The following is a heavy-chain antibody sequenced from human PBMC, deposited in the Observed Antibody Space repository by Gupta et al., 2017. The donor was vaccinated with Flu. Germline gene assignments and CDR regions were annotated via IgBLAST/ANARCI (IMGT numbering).Heavy chain of an antibody. Sequence: QVQLQESGPGLVKPSQTLSLTCTVSGDSLNSGSYYWSWIRQHPGKGLEWIGYVWFRGNTYYNPSLQSRVSISVDTSRNQFSLEVGSVTAADTAVYYCARRGSYFFDYWGQGTLVTVSS. CDR3: ARRGSYFFDY. CDR2: VWFRGNT. V-gene: IGHV4-31*03. CDR1: GDSLNSGSYY. D-gene: IGHD3-10*01. J-gene: IGHJ4*02.